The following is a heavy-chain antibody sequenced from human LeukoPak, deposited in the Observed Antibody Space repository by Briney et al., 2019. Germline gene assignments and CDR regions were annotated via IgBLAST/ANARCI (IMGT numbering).Heavy chain of an antibody. Sequence: ASVKVSCKASTYTFTDYCMHWVRQAPGQGLEWMGWINPNSGGTNYAQKFQGRVTMTRDTSISTAYMELSRLRSDDTAVYYCARDQSIVGATFVDYWGQGTLVTVSS. D-gene: IGHD1-26*01. CDR3: ARDQSIVGATFVDY. CDR1: TYTFTDYC. CDR2: INPNSGGT. V-gene: IGHV1-2*02. J-gene: IGHJ4*02.